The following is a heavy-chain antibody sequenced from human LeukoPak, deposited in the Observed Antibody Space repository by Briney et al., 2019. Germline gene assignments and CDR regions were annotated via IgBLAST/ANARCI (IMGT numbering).Heavy chain of an antibody. CDR1: GFTFSSYG. Sequence: PGGSLRLSCAASGFTFSSYGMHWVRQAPGKGLEWVAVIWYDGSNKYYADSVKGRFTISRDNPKNTLYLQMNSLRAEDTAVYYCARAYCSSTSCYGPYYYYGMDVWGQGTTVTVSS. J-gene: IGHJ6*02. CDR3: ARAYCSSTSCYGPYYYYGMDV. D-gene: IGHD2-2*01. CDR2: IWYDGSNK. V-gene: IGHV3-33*08.